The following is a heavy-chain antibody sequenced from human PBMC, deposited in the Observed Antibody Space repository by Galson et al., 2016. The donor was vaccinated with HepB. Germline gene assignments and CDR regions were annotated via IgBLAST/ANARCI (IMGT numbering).Heavy chain of an antibody. CDR3: ARDDSGGWYGFHCGTDV. V-gene: IGHV4-59*01. J-gene: IGHJ6*02. CDR2: IYYSGRT. D-gene: IGHD6-19*01. CDR1: GASISGYY. Sequence: SETLSLTCTVSGASISGYYLSWIRQPPGKGLEWIGYIYYSGRTNYNPSLKSRVTISVDTSKNQFSLKLSSVTAADTAVYYCARDDSGGWYGFHCGTDVWGQGTTVTVSS.